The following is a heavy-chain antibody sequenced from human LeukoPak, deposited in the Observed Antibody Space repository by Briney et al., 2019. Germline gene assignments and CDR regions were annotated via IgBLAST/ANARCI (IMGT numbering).Heavy chain of an antibody. D-gene: IGHD6-13*01. CDR2: IIPIFGTA. CDR1: GDTFSSYA. J-gene: IGHJ6*03. Sequence: SVKVSRKASGDTFSSYAISWVRQAPGQGLEWMGGIIPIFGTANYAQKFQGRVTITTDESTSTAYMELSSLRSDDTAVYYCANLGQAAADYYYYYMDVWGKGTTVTVSS. V-gene: IGHV1-69*05. CDR3: ANLGQAAADYYYYYMDV.